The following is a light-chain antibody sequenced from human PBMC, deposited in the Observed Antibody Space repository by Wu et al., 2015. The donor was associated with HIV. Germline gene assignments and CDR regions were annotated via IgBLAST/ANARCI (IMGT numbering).Light chain of an antibody. Sequence: EIVLTQSPGTLSLSPGERATLSCRASQSVSSSYLAWYQQIPGQAPRLLIYGASSRATGIPDRFSGGGSGTDFTLTISSLEPEDFAVYYCQQRSAWPLTFGQGTRLEIK. V-gene: IGKV3D-20*02. J-gene: IGKJ5*01. CDR2: GAS. CDR3: QQRSAWPLT. CDR1: QSVSSSY.